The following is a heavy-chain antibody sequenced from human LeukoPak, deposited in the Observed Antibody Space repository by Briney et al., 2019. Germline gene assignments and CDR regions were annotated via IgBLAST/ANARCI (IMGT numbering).Heavy chain of an antibody. CDR2: FDPEDGET. D-gene: IGHD1-20*01. V-gene: IGHV1-24*01. Sequence: ASVKVSCKVSGYTLTELSMHWVRQAPGKGPEWMGGFDPEDGETIYAQKFQGRVTMTEDTSTDTAYMVLSSLRSEDTAAYYCATGAGITGPYYYGMDVWGQGTTVTVSS. J-gene: IGHJ6*02. CDR1: GYTLTELS. CDR3: ATGAGITGPYYYGMDV.